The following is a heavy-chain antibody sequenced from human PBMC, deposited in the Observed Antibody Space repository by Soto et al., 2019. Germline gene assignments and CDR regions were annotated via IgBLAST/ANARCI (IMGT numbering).Heavy chain of an antibody. D-gene: IGHD3-9*01. Sequence: ASVKVSCKASGYTFTSYGISWVRQAPGQGLEWMGWISAYNGNTNYAQKLQGRVTMTTDTSTSTVYMELRSLRSDDTAVYYCARDHIPVLRYFDWSLDYWGQGTLVTVSS. CDR3: ARDHIPVLRYFDWSLDY. CDR2: ISAYNGNT. CDR1: GYTFTSYG. V-gene: IGHV1-18*01. J-gene: IGHJ4*02.